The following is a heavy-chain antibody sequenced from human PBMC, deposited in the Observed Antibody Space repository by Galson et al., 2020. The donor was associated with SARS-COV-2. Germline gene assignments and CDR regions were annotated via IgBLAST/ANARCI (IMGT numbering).Heavy chain of an antibody. CDR1: GGSISSGGYY. J-gene: IGHJ3*02. V-gene: IGHV4-31*03. CDR3: LGFGVVIDAFDI. D-gene: IGHD3-3*01. Sequence: SETLSLTCTVSGGSISSGGYYWSWIHQHPGKGLEWIGYIYYSGSTYYNPSLKSRVTISVDTSKNQFSLKLSSVTAADTAVYYCLGFGVVIDAFDIWGQGTMVTVSS. CDR2: IYYSGST.